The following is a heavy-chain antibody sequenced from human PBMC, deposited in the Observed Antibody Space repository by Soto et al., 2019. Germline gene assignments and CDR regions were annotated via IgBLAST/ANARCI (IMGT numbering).Heavy chain of an antibody. D-gene: IGHD3-9*01. J-gene: IGHJ4*02. CDR1: GYRFASYW. CDR3: ARGYNCGLSILPYYFDL. V-gene: IGHV5-51*01. Sequence: PGESLKISCKGSGYRFASYWIGWVRQMPGKGLEYMGIIYPGEFDNRYSTPFEGQVTISADRSISTAYLRWNTLKPSATGIYYCARGYNCGLSILPYYFDLWGQGTLVTVSS. CDR2: IYPGEFDN.